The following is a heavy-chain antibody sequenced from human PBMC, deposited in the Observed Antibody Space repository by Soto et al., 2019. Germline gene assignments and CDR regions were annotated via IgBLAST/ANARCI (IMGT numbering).Heavy chain of an antibody. CDR2: LSDGGGST. J-gene: IGHJ6*02. D-gene: IGHD1-26*01. CDR1: GFTFSYYA. CDR3: AKVRLELRAYYYGMDV. V-gene: IGHV3-23*01. Sequence: GGSLRLSCAASGFTFSYYAMSWVRQAQGKGLEWVSGLSDGGGSTFYADSVKSRFTISRDNAKNTLYLQMDSLRAEDKAVYYCAKVRLELRAYYYGMDVLGQGTTVTVSS.